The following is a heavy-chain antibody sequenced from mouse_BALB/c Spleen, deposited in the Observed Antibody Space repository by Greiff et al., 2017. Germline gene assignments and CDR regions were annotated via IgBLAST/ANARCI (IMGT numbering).Heavy chain of an antibody. D-gene: IGHD2-1*01. Sequence: DVQLVESGGGLVQPGGSRKLSCAASGFTFSSFGMHWVRQAPEKGLEWVAYISSGSSTIYYADTVKGRFTISRDNPKNTLFLQMTSLRSEDTAMYYCARSRGNGYFDYWGQGTTLTVSS. CDR3: ARSRGNGYFDY. J-gene: IGHJ2*01. V-gene: IGHV5-17*02. CDR2: ISSGSSTI. CDR1: GFTFSSFG.